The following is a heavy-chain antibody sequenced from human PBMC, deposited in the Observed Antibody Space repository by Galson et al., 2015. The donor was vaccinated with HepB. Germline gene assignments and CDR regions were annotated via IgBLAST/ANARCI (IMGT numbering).Heavy chain of an antibody. Sequence: SLRLSCAASGFTFSNYGMHWVRQAPGKGLEWVAVIWYDGSQKYYGDSVKGRFAIPRDNSKDTVYLRMSSLRAEDTAVYYCAREKTAAAIFDYWGQGTLVTVSS. V-gene: IGHV3-33*01. CDR2: IWYDGSQK. J-gene: IGHJ4*02. CDR3: AREKTAAAIFDY. CDR1: GFTFSNYG. D-gene: IGHD6-13*01.